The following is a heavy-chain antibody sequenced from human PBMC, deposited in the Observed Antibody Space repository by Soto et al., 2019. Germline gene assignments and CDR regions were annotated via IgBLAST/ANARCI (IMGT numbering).Heavy chain of an antibody. J-gene: IGHJ4*02. Sequence: SETLSLTCTVSGGSISSGDYYWGWIRQPPGKGLEWIGYIYYSGSTYYNPSLKSRVTISVDTSKNQFSLKLSSVTAADTAVYYCARDYYDSSGYYTFDYWGQGTLVTVSS. CDR3: ARDYYDSSGYYTFDY. D-gene: IGHD3-22*01. CDR2: IYYSGST. V-gene: IGHV4-30-4*01. CDR1: GGSISSGDYY.